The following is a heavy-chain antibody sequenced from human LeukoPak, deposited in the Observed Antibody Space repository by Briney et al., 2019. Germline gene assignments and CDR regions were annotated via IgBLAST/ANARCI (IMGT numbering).Heavy chain of an antibody. CDR2: FDPEDGET. V-gene: IGHV1-24*01. D-gene: IGHD2-15*01. J-gene: IGHJ5*02. Sequence: ASVKVSCKVSGYTLTELSMHWVRQAPGKGLEWMGGFDPEDGETIYAQKFQGRVTMTEDTSTDTAYMELSSLRSEDTAVYYCATTYYCSGGSCYSNWFDHWGQGTLVTVSS. CDR3: ATTYYCSGGSCYSNWFDH. CDR1: GYTLTELS.